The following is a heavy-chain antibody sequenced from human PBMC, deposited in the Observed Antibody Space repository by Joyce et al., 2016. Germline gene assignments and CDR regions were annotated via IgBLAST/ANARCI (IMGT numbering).Heavy chain of an antibody. D-gene: IGHD3/OR15-3a*01. CDR1: GFTFSGYG. Sequence: QVQLVESGGGVVQPGRSLRLSCAASGFTFSGYGMHWVRQAPGKGLEWVAVIWHDGGNKYYADSVKGRFTISRDNSKNTLYLQMNNLRVEDTAVYYCARDNDFYWGQGTLVTVSS. CDR2: IWHDGGNK. J-gene: IGHJ4*02. CDR3: ARDNDFY. V-gene: IGHV3-33*01.